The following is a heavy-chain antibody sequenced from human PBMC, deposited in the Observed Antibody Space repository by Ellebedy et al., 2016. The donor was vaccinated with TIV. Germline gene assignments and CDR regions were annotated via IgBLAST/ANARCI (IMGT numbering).Heavy chain of an antibody. CDR3: ARGVPWGRVDY. V-gene: IGHV4-31*03. CDR2: IYYSGST. Sequence: SETLSLXXTVSGGSISSGGYYWSWIRQHPGKGLEWIGYIYYSGSTYYNPSLKSRVTISVDTSKNQFSLKLSSVTAADTAVYYCARGVPWGRVDYWGQGTLVTVSS. J-gene: IGHJ4*02. CDR1: GGSISSGGYY. D-gene: IGHD7-27*01.